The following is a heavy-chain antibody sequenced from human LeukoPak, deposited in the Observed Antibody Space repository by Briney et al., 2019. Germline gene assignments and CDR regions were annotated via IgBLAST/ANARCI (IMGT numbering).Heavy chain of an antibody. CDR2: IIPIFGTA. V-gene: IGHV1-69*06. J-gene: IGHJ6*03. CDR3: ARGHEGYYYYYYMDV. CDR1: GGTFSSYA. Sequence: SVKVSCKASGGTFSSYAISWVRQAPGQGLEWMGGIIPIFGTANYAQKFQGRVTITADKSTSTAYMELSSLRSEDTAVYYCARGHEGYYYYYYMDVWGKGTTVTVSS.